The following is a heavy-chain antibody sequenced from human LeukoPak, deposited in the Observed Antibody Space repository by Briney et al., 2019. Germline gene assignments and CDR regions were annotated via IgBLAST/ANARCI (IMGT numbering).Heavy chain of an antibody. Sequence: SVKVSCKASGGTFSSYAISWVRQAPGQGLEWMGGIIPIFGTANYAQKFQGSVTITTDESTSTAYMELSSLRSEDTAVYYCARDLGAAAGALGLFFDYWGQGTLVTVSS. V-gene: IGHV1-69*05. D-gene: IGHD6-13*01. CDR1: GGTFSSYA. J-gene: IGHJ4*02. CDR3: ARDLGAAAGALGLFFDY. CDR2: IIPIFGTA.